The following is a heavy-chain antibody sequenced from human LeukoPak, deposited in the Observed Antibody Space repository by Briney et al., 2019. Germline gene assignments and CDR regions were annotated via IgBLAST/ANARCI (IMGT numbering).Heavy chain of an antibody. Sequence: PSETLSLTCSVSGGSISGYCWTWIRQPPGKGLEWIGHISYTGNTKYNPSLKSRVTISVDTSKNQLSLNLSSVTAADTALYYCARDTGNYGGDWFDPWGQETLVTVSS. J-gene: IGHJ5*02. V-gene: IGHV4-59*01. D-gene: IGHD1-7*01. CDR1: GGSISGYC. CDR2: ISYTGNT. CDR3: ARDTGNYGGDWFDP.